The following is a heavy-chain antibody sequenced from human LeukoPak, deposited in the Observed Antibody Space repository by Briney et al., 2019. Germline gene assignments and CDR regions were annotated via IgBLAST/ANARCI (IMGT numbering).Heavy chain of an antibody. J-gene: IGHJ3*02. CDR2: INQDRSEK. Sequence: GGSLRLSRAASRLTFSSYWMSWVRQAPRKGLEGVANINQDRSEKYYVDSVKGRFTNSRENAKNSLYLQMNSLRAEDTAVYYCARMGVVDALDIWGQGTMVTVSS. CDR1: RLTFSSYW. D-gene: IGHD3-3*01. CDR3: ARMGVVDALDI. V-gene: IGHV3-7*01.